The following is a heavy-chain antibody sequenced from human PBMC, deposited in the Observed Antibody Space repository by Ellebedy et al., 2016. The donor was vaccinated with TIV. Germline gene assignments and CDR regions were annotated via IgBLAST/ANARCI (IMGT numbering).Heavy chain of an antibody. Sequence: GESLKISCGASGFSFRSYWMTWVRQAPGKGLEWVANIRLDGGDKYYVDSVKGRFTISRDNDKDSLYLLMNSLSAEDTGVYYCATDGSYGDYRSPTHAFEMWGQGTMVTVSS. J-gene: IGHJ3*02. CDR1: GFSFRSYW. CDR3: ATDGSYGDYRSPTHAFEM. CDR2: IRLDGGDK. V-gene: IGHV3-7*01. D-gene: IGHD4-17*01.